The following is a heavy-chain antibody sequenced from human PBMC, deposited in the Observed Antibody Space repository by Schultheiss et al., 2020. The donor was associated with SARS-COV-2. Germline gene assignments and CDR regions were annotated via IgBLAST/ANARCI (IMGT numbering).Heavy chain of an antibody. CDR1: GFTVSSNY. CDR2: IYSGGRT. CDR3: ARADDYGGNSLDH. J-gene: IGHJ4*02. Sequence: GGSLRLSCAASGFTVSSNYMSWVRQAPGKGLEWVSVIYSGGRTYYADSVRGRSTISRDKSKSTLYLQMNSLRVEDTAIYYCARADDYGGNSLDHWGQGTLVTVSS. V-gene: IGHV3-53*01. D-gene: IGHD4-23*01.